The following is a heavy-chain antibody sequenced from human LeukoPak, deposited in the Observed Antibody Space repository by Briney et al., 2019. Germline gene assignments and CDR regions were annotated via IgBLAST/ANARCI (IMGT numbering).Heavy chain of an antibody. CDR3: ARDGGITSGWYYLDY. J-gene: IGHJ4*02. Sequence: GGSLRLSCAASGFTFSSYSMNWVRQAPGKGLEWVSSISSSSSYIYYADSVKGRFTISRDNAKNSLYLQMNSLRAEDTAVYYCARDGGITSGWYYLDYWGQGTLVTVSS. D-gene: IGHD6-19*01. CDR2: ISSSSSYI. V-gene: IGHV3-21*06. CDR1: GFTFSSYS.